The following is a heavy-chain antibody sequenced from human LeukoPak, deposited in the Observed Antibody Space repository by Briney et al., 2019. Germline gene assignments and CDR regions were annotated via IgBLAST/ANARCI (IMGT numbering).Heavy chain of an antibody. J-gene: IGHJ4*02. CDR2: ISGSGKNT. Sequence: GGTLRLSCAAFGFIFSNYGISWVRQAPGKGLEWLSGISGSGKNTYYADSVKGRFIISRDNPKNTVYLQINSLGAEDTAVYYCAKYVFSYGSGSYLAHWGQGTQVTVSS. V-gene: IGHV3-23*01. D-gene: IGHD3-10*01. CDR3: AKYVFSYGSGSYLAH. CDR1: GFIFSNYG.